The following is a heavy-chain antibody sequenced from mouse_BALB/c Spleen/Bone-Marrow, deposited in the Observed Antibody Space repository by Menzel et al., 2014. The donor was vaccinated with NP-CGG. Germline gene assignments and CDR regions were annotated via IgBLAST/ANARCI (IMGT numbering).Heavy chain of an antibody. CDR3: ARKFYYFDY. J-gene: IGHJ2*01. CDR2: ISYSGGT. CDR1: GYSITSDYA. V-gene: IGHV3-2*02. Sequence: VQLKESGPGLVKPSQSLSLTCTVTGYSITSDYAWNWIRQFPGNKLEWIGSISYSGGTDYNPTLKSRFSIARDTSKNQFFLQLNSVTAEDTATYYCARKFYYFDYWGHGTTLTVSS.